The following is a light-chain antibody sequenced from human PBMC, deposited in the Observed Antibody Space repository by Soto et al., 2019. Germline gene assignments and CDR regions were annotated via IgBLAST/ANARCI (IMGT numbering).Light chain of an antibody. J-gene: IGLJ2*01. V-gene: IGLV1-40*01. Sequence: QSVLTQPPSVTGAPGQRVTISCTGSKSNIGAGYGVSWYQQFPGTAPKLLIYGNTNRPSGVPERFSGSKSGASASLAITGLQTEDEAKYYCQSYDNSLIGLLFGGGTKLTVL. CDR3: QSYDNSLIGLL. CDR2: GNT. CDR1: KSNIGAGYG.